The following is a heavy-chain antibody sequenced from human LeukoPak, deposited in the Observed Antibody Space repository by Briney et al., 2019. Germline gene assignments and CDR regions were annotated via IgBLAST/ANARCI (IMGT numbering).Heavy chain of an antibody. Sequence: PSGTLSLTCTVSGGSITSYYWSWIRQPPGKGREWIGYIYDSGTTNYNPSLKSRVTISVDTSKNQISLKLTSVTAADTAVYYCARGRDSGWYGELGYWGQGTLVTVSS. D-gene: IGHD6-19*01. V-gene: IGHV4-59*08. CDR2: IYDSGTT. CDR3: ARGRDSGWYGELGY. J-gene: IGHJ4*02. CDR1: GGSITSYY.